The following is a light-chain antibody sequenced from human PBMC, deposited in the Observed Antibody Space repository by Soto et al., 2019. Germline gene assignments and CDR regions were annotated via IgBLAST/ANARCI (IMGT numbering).Light chain of an antibody. CDR2: GVT. V-gene: IGLV2-14*03. CDR1: HNDIGTYDY. Sequence: QSVLTQPTSVSGSPGQSITISCTGNHNDIGTYDYVSWYQQHPGRAPRLLIHGVTTRPSGISDRFSASKSGLTASLTISGLQPEDEAHYYCSSLTSNRIYVFGHGTKVTVL. CDR3: SSLTSNRIYV. J-gene: IGLJ1*01.